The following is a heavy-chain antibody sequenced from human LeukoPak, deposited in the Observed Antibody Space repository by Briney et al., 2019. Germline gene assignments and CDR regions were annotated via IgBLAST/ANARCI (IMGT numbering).Heavy chain of an antibody. Sequence: SETLSLTCTVSGCSISSGGYYWIWIRQHPGKGLESIGYIYYSGSTYYNPSLKSRVTISVDTSKNQFSLKLSSVTAADTAVYYCARVWGWFGELFPFWFDPWGQGTLVTVSS. D-gene: IGHD3-10*01. CDR3: ARVWGWFGELFPFWFDP. V-gene: IGHV4-31*03. CDR1: GCSISSGGYY. J-gene: IGHJ5*02. CDR2: IYYSGST.